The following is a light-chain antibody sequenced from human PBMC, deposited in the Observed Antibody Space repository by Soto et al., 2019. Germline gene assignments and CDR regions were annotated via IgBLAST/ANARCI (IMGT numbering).Light chain of an antibody. CDR3: PHSFTPPYT. Sequence: DIQMTQSPSTLSASVGDRVTITCRASQSISSWLAWYQQKPGKAPKLLIYDASSLESGVPSRFSRSGSGTEFSLTLRSLQPYDFAPYYCPHSFTPPYTFGQGTKLEIK. V-gene: IGKV1-5*01. CDR2: DAS. CDR1: QSISSW. J-gene: IGKJ2*01.